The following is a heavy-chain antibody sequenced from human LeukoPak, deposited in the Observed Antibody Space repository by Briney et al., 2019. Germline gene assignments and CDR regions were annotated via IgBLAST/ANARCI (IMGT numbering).Heavy chain of an antibody. CDR1: GFTFSSYA. J-gene: IGHJ4*02. V-gene: IGHV3-30*04. D-gene: IGHD5-18*01. CDR2: ISYDGSNK. Sequence: GGSLRLSCAASGFTFSSYAMHWVRQAPGKGLEWVAVISYDGSNKYYADSVKGRFTISRDSSKNTLYLQMNSLRAEDTAVYYCASTDTAMVPPDYWGQGTLVTVSS. CDR3: ASTDTAMVPPDY.